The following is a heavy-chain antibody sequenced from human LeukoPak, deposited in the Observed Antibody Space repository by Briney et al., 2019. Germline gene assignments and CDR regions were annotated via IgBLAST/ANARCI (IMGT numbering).Heavy chain of an antibody. J-gene: IGHJ6*02. Sequence: GRSLRLSCAASGFTVSSNYMSWVRQAPGKGLEWVGRIKSKTDGGTTDYAAPVKGRFTISRDDSKNTLYLQMNSLKTEDTAVYYCTTLDYDFWSGYTASYGMDVWGQGTTVTVSS. V-gene: IGHV3-15*01. CDR3: TTLDYDFWSGYTASYGMDV. D-gene: IGHD3-3*01. CDR1: GFTVSSNY. CDR2: IKSKTDGGTT.